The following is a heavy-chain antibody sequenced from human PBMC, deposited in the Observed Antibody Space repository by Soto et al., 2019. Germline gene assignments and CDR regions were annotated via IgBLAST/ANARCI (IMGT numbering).Heavy chain of an antibody. V-gene: IGHV3-23*01. Sequence: GGSLRLSCAASGFTFSSYAMSWVRQAPGKGLEWVSAISGSGGSTYYADSGKGRFTISRDNSKNTLYLQMNSLRAEDTAVYYCAKHSGSHPYNWFEHRGQGTPVTVHS. CDR2: ISGSGGST. J-gene: IGHJ5*02. CDR3: AKHSGSHPYNWFEH. D-gene: IGHD1-26*01. CDR1: GFTFSSYA.